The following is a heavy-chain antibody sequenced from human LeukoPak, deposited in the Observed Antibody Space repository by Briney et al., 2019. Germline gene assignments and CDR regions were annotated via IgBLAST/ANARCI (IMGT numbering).Heavy chain of an antibody. D-gene: IGHD3-10*01. Sequence: PGGSLRLSCAASGFTFSRFGMNWVRQAPGKGLEWVAGIAGGDDRFYADSVKGRFTISRDNSKNTLYLQMNSLRAEDTAVYYCARGGPPMVRGPMDVWGKGTTVTVSS. CDR1: GFTFSRFG. V-gene: IGHV3-NL1*01. CDR2: IAGGDDR. CDR3: ARGGPPMVRGPMDV. J-gene: IGHJ6*03.